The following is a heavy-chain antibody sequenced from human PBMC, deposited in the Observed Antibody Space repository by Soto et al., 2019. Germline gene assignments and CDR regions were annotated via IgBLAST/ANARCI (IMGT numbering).Heavy chain of an antibody. CDR1: GGSISGDY. Sequence: SETLSLTCTVSGGSISGDYSSWIRQPPGKALEWIGYIYNSGITNYNPSLKSRVTISVDTSKNQFSLKLSSVTAADTAVYYCARVFRHGTYDMDVWGQGTTVTVSS. V-gene: IGHV4-59*01. J-gene: IGHJ6*02. D-gene: IGHD1-26*01. CDR2: IYNSGIT. CDR3: ARVFRHGTYDMDV.